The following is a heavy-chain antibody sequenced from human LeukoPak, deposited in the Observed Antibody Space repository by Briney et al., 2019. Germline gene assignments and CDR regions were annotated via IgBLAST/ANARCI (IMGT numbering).Heavy chain of an antibody. J-gene: IGHJ6*03. CDR3: ARSPGGDCSGGSCYPNYYYYYMDV. CDR2: IIPIFGTA. Sequence: ASVKVSCKASGGTFSSYAIGWVRQAPGQGLEWMGRIIPIFGTANYAQKFQGRVTITTDESTSTAYMELSSLRSEDTAVYYCARSPGGDCSGGSCYPNYYYYYMDVWGKGTTVTVSS. CDR1: GGTFSSYA. D-gene: IGHD2-15*01. V-gene: IGHV1-69*05.